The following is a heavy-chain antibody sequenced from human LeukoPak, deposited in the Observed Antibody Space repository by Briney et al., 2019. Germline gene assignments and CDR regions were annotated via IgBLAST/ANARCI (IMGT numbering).Heavy chain of an antibody. J-gene: IGHJ4*02. D-gene: IGHD3-9*01. CDR1: GFTFSSYA. CDR2: ISYDGSNK. CDR3: ARDLKECFDWLLC. Sequence: GGSLRLSCAASGFTFSSYAMHWVRQAPGKGLEWVAVISYDGSNKHYADSVKGRFTISRDNSKNTLYLQMNSLRAEDTAVYYCARDLKECFDWLLCWGQGTLVTVSS. V-gene: IGHV3-30*04.